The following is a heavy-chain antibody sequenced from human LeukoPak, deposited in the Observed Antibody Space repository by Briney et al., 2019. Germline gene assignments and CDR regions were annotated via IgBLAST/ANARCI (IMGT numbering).Heavy chain of an antibody. Sequence: GASVKVSCKASGGTFSSYTISWVRQAPGQGLEWMGRIIPILDITNYAQKFQGRVTITADKSTSTAYMELSSLRSEDTAVYYCARDGVVVVSPTIYYYYGMDVWGQGTTVTVSS. V-gene: IGHV1-69*04. CDR1: GGTFSSYT. CDR2: IIPILDIT. J-gene: IGHJ6*02. CDR3: ARDGVVVVSPTIYYYYGMDV. D-gene: IGHD2-15*01.